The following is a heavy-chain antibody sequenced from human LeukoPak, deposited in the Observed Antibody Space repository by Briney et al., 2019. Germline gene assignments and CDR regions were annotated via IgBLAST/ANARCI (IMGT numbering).Heavy chain of an antibody. Sequence: PGGSLRLSCTGSGFTFGDYAISWVRQAPGKGLEWLGFIRSKDNDGTTDYAASVKGRFTISRDDSKSIAYLQMNSLKTEDTAVYYCTRDSSSVRPWYDSSGPAGRDLHPVEVIWGQGTLVTVSS. CDR3: TRDSSSVRPWYDSSGPAGRDLHPVEVI. CDR2: IRSKDNDGTT. V-gene: IGHV3-49*04. D-gene: IGHD3-22*01. J-gene: IGHJ4*02. CDR1: GFTFGDYA.